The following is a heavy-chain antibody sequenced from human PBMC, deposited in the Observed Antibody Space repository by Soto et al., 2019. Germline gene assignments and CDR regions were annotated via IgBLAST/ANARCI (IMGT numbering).Heavy chain of an antibody. J-gene: IGHJ4*02. CDR3: ARSEATITWIDY. Sequence: SETLSLTCAVSGGSISSGGYSWSWIRQPPGKGLEWIGYIYHSGSTYYNPSLKSRVTISVDRSKNQFSLKLSSVTAADTAVYYCARSEATITWIDYWGQGTLVTVSS. D-gene: IGHD5-12*01. V-gene: IGHV4-30-2*01. CDR2: IYHSGST. CDR1: GGSISSGGYS.